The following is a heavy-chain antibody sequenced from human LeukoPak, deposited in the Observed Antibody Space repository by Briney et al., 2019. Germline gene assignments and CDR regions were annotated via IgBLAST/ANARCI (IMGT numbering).Heavy chain of an antibody. J-gene: IGHJ3*02. CDR2: IYYSGST. Sequence: PSGTLSLTCTVSGGSISGYYWSWIRQPPGKGLEWIGSIYYSGSTYYNPSLKSRVTISVDTSKNQFSLKLSSVTAADTAVYYCARGEVAVAFDIWGQGTMVTVSS. D-gene: IGHD2-15*01. CDR1: GGSISGYY. V-gene: IGHV4-59*08. CDR3: ARGEVAVAFDI.